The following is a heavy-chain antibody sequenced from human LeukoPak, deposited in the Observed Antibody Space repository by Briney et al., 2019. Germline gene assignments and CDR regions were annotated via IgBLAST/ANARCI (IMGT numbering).Heavy chain of an antibody. CDR1: GFTFSSEN. J-gene: IGHJ4*02. D-gene: IGHD6-13*01. V-gene: IGHV3-21*01. CDR3: ARGGVAAADPYY. CDR2: ISGTSSFI. Sequence: SGGSLRLSCAASGFTFSSENINWVRQAPGKGLDWVSSISGTSSFIRYAASVKGRFTISRDNAKNSVYLQMSSLRVEDTGLYYCARGGVAAADPYYWGRGTLVTVSS.